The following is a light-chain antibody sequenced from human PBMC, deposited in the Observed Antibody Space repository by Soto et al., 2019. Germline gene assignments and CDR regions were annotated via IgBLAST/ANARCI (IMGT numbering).Light chain of an antibody. Sequence: QSALTQPASVSGSPVQSITISCTGTRSDIGAYNFVSWYQQHPGEVPKLILYDVNVRPSGVSNRFSGSKSGNTASLTISGLQAEDEADYYCTSWTTSTTMIFGGGTKLTVL. CDR2: DVN. J-gene: IGLJ2*01. V-gene: IGLV2-14*03. CDR1: RSDIGAYNF. CDR3: TSWTTSTTMI.